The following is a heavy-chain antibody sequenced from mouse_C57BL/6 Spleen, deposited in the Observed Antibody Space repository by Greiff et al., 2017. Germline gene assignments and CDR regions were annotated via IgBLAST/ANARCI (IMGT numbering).Heavy chain of an antibody. Sequence: VQLQQPGAELVMPGASVKLSCKASGYTFTSYWMHWVKQRPGQGLEWIGEIDPSDSYTNYNQKFKGKSTLTVDKSSSTAYMQLSSLTSEDSAVYYCARSTDYGSSPLFAYWGQGTLVTVSA. CDR2: IDPSDSYT. V-gene: IGHV1-69*01. D-gene: IGHD1-1*01. CDR3: ARSTDYGSSPLFAY. CDR1: GYTFTSYW. J-gene: IGHJ3*01.